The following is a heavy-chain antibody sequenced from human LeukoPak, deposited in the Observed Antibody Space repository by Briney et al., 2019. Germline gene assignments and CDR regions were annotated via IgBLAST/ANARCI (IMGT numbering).Heavy chain of an antibody. Sequence: ASVKVSCKASGYTFTSYAMHWVRQAPGQRLEWMGWINAGNGNTKYSQKFQGRVTMTRDTSISTAYMELSRLRSDDTAVYYCARDGPTYYYDSSGYDKPSADYWGQGTLVTVSS. D-gene: IGHD3-22*01. V-gene: IGHV1-3*01. CDR1: GYTFTSYA. CDR3: ARDGPTYYYDSSGYDKPSADY. J-gene: IGHJ4*02. CDR2: INAGNGNT.